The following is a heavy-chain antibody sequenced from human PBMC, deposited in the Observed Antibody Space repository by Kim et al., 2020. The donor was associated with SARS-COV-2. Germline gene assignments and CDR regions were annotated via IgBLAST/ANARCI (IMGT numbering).Heavy chain of an antibody. CDR1: GGSISSGGYY. D-gene: IGHD5-18*01. CDR3: ARDVRPDTAMGNYYYYGMDV. CDR2: IYYSGST. V-gene: IGHV4-31*03. Sequence: SETLFLTCTVSGGSISSGGYYWSWIRQHPGKGLEWIGYIYYSGSTYYNPSLKSRVTISVDTSKNQFSLKLSSVTAADTAVYYCARDVRPDTAMGNYYYYGMDVWGQETTVTVSS. J-gene: IGHJ6*02.